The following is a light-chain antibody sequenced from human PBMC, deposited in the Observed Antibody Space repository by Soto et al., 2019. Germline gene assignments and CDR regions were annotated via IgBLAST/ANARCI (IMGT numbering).Light chain of an antibody. CDR1: QDISTY. Sequence: DLQMTQSPPSLSASVGDRVTITCQASQDISTYLNWYQQIPGKAPKLLIYDASKLETGVPSRFSGSGSGTDFILTISSLQPEDIATYYCQQYDNQFTFGPGTKVNIK. V-gene: IGKV1-33*01. J-gene: IGKJ3*01. CDR3: QQYDNQFT. CDR2: DAS.